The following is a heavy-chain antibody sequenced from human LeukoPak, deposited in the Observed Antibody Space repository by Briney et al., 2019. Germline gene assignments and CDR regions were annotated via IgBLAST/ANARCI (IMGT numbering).Heavy chain of an antibody. CDR1: GFTFIDYY. Sequence: GGSLRLSCAASGFTFIDYYMSWIRQAPGKGLEWVSYISSSTSDTKYADSVKGRFTISRDNVKNSLYLQMNSLRAEDTAVYYCARAPGGCSGGACYTDSWGQGPLVTVSS. J-gene: IGHJ4*02. CDR3: ARAPGGCSGGACYTDS. CDR2: ISSSTSDT. V-gene: IGHV3-11*06. D-gene: IGHD2-15*01.